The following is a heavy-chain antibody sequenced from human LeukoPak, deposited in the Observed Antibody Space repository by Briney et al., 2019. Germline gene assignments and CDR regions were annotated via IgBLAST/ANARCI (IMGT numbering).Heavy chain of an antibody. CDR3: ARLATPSTMAARGRSWFES. Sequence: SETLSLTCAVSGGSISSSNWWSWVGQPPGKGLEWIGYIYYTGSTNYNPSLKSRVTISVDTSKNQFSLKLSSVTAADTAIYYCARLATPSTMAARGRSWFESWGQGTLVTVSS. V-gene: IGHV4-4*02. D-gene: IGHD6-6*01. CDR2: IYYTGST. CDR1: GGSISSSNW. J-gene: IGHJ5*01.